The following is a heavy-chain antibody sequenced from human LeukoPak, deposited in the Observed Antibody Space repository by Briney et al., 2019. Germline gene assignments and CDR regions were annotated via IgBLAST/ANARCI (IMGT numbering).Heavy chain of an antibody. J-gene: IGHJ6*04. Sequence: SVKVSCKASGGTFSSYAISWVRQAPGQGLEWMGGIIPIFGTANYAQKFQGRVTITADESTSTAYMELSSLRSEDTAVYYCARDQGTGGGYYYYGMDVWGKGTTVTVSS. CDR1: GGTFSSYA. CDR2: IIPIFGTA. D-gene: IGHD1-14*01. CDR3: ARDQGTGGGYYYYGMDV. V-gene: IGHV1-69*13.